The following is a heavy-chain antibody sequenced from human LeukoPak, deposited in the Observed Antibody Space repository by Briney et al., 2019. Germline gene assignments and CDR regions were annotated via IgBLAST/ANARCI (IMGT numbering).Heavy chain of an antibody. V-gene: IGHV4-39*01. CDR1: GDYISSGSYY. CDR2: ISYSGST. D-gene: IGHD3-10*01. Sequence: PSETLSLTCSVSGDYISSGSYYWGWIRQPPGKGLEWIGSISYSGSTYYNPSLKSRVTISVDTSKNQFSLKLNSVTAADTAVYFCARQKYYYGSESFYPFDYWGQETLVTASS. J-gene: IGHJ4*02. CDR3: ARQKYYYGSESFYPFDY.